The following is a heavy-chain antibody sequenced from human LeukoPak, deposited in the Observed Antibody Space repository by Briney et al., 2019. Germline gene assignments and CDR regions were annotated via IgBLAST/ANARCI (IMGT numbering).Heavy chain of an antibody. V-gene: IGHV4-38-2*02. CDR1: GYSISSGYY. CDR3: ASAGTSSFDY. D-gene: IGHD6-13*01. Sequence: SETLSLTCTVSGYSISSGYYWGWIRQPPGKGLEWIGSIYHSGSTYYNPSLKSRVTISVDTSKNQFSLKLSSVTAADTAVYYCASAGTSSFDYWGQGTLVTVSS. CDR2: IYHSGST. J-gene: IGHJ4*02.